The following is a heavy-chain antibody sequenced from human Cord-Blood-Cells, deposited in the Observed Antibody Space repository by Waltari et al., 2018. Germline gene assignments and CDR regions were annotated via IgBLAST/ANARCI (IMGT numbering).Heavy chain of an antibody. V-gene: IGHV4-34*01. CDR1: GGSFSGYY. Sequence: QVQLQQWGAGLLKPSETLSLTCAVYGGSFSGYYWSWIRQPPGKGLAWIGEINHSGSTNYNPSLKSRVTISVDTSKNQFSLKLSSVTAADTAVYYCARRLLTGDGPPFDYWGQGTLVTVSS. CDR3: ARRLLTGDGPPFDY. D-gene: IGHD7-27*01. J-gene: IGHJ4*02. CDR2: INHSGST.